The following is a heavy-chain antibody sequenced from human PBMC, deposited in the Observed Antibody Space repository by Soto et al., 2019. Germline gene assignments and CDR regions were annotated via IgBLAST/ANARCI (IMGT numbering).Heavy chain of an antibody. V-gene: IGHV4-30-4*01. J-gene: IGHJ4*02. CDR1: GGSISSGDYY. Sequence: SETLSLTCTVSGGSISSGDYYWSWIRQPPGKGLEWIGYIYYSGSTYYNPSLKSRVTISVDTSKNQFSLKLSSVTAADTAVYYCARQPGYYDILTGYSTYYFDYWGQGTLVTVSS. CDR2: IYYSGST. D-gene: IGHD3-9*01. CDR3: ARQPGYYDILTGYSTYYFDY.